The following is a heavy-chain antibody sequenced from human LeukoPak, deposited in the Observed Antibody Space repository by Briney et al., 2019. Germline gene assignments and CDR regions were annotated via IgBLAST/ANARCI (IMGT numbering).Heavy chain of an antibody. CDR2: ISSSSSTI. Sequence: GGSLRLSCAASGFTFSSYSMNWVRQAPGKGLEWVSCISSSSSTIYYADSVKGRFTISRDNAKNSLYLQMNSLRDEDTAVYYCARDPTEMTTVTIDYWGQGTLVTVSS. CDR1: GFTFSSYS. CDR3: ARDPTEMTTVTIDY. V-gene: IGHV3-48*02. J-gene: IGHJ4*02. D-gene: IGHD4-17*01.